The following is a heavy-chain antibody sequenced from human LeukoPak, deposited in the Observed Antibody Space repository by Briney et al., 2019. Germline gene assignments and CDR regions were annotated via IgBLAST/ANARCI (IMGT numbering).Heavy chain of an antibody. CDR3: AMYHYDSSGPYVGAFDI. D-gene: IGHD3-22*01. CDR1: GYSFTSYG. Sequence: ASVKVSCKASGYSFTSYGISWVRQAPGQGLEWMGWISAYNGNTNYAQKLQGRDTMTTDTSTSTAYMELRSLRSDDTAVYYCAMYHYDSSGPYVGAFDIWGQGTMVTVSS. V-gene: IGHV1-18*01. J-gene: IGHJ3*02. CDR2: ISAYNGNT.